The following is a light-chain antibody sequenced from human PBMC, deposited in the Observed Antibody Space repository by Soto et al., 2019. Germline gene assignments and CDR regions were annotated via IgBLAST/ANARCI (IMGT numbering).Light chain of an antibody. CDR3: QQYYTSPDT. CDR1: QSVLFRSDNKNY. CDR2: WAS. Sequence: DIVMTQSPDSLAVSLGERATINCKSSQSVLFRSDNKNYLAWYQQRSGQPPKLLIYWASTRESGVPDRFSGSGSGTDFTLAISSLQAGDVAVYYCQQYYTSPDTFGQGTKLEIK. J-gene: IGKJ2*01. V-gene: IGKV4-1*01.